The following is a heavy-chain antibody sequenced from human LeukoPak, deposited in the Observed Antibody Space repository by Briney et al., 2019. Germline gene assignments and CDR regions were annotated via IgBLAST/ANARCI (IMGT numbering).Heavy chain of an antibody. CDR3: AKDFVVVPGLVNYFDY. D-gene: IGHD2-2*01. Sequence: GGTLRLSCAASGFTFKNYGMNWVRQAPGKGLEWVSGISPGGETPYYADSVRGRFTISRDNSKNTLYLRMKSLRAEDTAVYYCAKDFVVVPGLVNYFDYWGQGTLVTVSS. J-gene: IGHJ4*02. CDR1: GFTFKNYG. V-gene: IGHV3-23*01. CDR2: ISPGGETP.